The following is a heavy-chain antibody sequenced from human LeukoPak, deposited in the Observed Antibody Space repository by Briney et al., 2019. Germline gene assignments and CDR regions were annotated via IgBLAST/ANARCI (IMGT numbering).Heavy chain of an antibody. D-gene: IGHD5-12*01. J-gene: IGHJ4*02. V-gene: IGHV3-11*01. CDR3: ASDIVATSGDF. Sequence: SGGSLRLSCAASGFTFSDYYMSWIRQAPGTGLEWVAYITSSGDDIYYADSVKGRFTISRDNAKNALFLRMSSLRVEDTATYYCASDIVATSGDFWGQGTLVSVSS. CDR1: GFTFSDYY. CDR2: ITSSGDDI.